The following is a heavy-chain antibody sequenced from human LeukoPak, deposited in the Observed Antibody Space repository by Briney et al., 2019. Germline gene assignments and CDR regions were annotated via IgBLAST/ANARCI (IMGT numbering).Heavy chain of an antibody. CDR3: AKPPRGYRSGDRWYFDL. D-gene: IGHD5-18*01. V-gene: IGHV3-23*01. CDR2: ISTSGDAT. CDR1: GFTFGSYA. J-gene: IGHJ2*01. Sequence: GGSLRLSCAASGFTFGSYAMAWVRQAPGRGLEWVSSISTSGDATYYADSVKGRFTFSRDNSKNTLYLRMNSLRGEDTAVYYCAKPPRGYRSGDRWYFDLWGRGTLVTVSS.